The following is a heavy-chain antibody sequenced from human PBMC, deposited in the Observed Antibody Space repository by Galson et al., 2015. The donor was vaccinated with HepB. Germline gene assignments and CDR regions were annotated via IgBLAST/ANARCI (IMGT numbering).Heavy chain of an antibody. D-gene: IGHD6-19*01. CDR1: GGSISSYY. J-gene: IGHJ4*02. CDR2: IYYSGST. V-gene: IGHV4-59*01. Sequence: ETLSLTCTASGGSISSYYWSWIRQPPGKGLEWIGYIYYSGSTNYNPSLKSRVTISVDTSKNQFSLKLSSVTAADTAVYYCARDRQDAVAGFDYWGQGTLVTVSS. CDR3: ARDRQDAVAGFDY.